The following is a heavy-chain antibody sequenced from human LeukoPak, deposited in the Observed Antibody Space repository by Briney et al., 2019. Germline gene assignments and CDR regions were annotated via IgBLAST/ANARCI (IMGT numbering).Heavy chain of an antibody. J-gene: IGHJ4*02. D-gene: IGHD4-23*01. CDR3: VTHEVTVITRSTFDY. CDR1: GFTFSHFW. Sequence: GGSLRLSCIASGFTFSHFWMSWVRQAPGKGLEWVADIKPDDTEKYYGNSVKGRFTILRDNAKNSLYLQMNSLRAEDTAVYYCVTHEVTVITRSTFDYWGQGTLVTVSS. CDR2: IKPDDTEK. V-gene: IGHV3-7*01.